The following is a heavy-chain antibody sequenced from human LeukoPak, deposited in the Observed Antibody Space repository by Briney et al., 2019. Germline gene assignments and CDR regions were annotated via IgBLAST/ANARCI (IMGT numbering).Heavy chain of an antibody. Sequence: SETLSLTCTVSGGSISSGDYYWSWTRQPPGKGLEWIGYISYIGSTYYNPSLKSRVTISLHTSKNQFSLKLSSVTAADTAVYYCARIERSSYSLGFDYWGQGTLVTVSS. CDR2: ISYIGST. V-gene: IGHV4-30-4*01. CDR1: GGSISSGDYY. J-gene: IGHJ4*02. D-gene: IGHD6-6*01. CDR3: ARIERSSYSLGFDY.